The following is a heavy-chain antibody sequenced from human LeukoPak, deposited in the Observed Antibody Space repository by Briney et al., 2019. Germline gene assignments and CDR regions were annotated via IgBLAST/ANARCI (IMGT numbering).Heavy chain of an antibody. V-gene: IGHV1-2*02. CDR3: ARDPIAVAGPGDWFDP. CDR2: INPNSGGT. Sequence: ASVKVSCKASGYTFTGYYMHWVRQAPGQGLEWMGWINPNSGGTNYAQKFQGRVTITADKSTSTAYVELSSLRSEDAAVYYCARDPIAVAGPGDWFDPWGQGTLVTVSS. CDR1: GYTFTGYY. J-gene: IGHJ5*02. D-gene: IGHD6-19*01.